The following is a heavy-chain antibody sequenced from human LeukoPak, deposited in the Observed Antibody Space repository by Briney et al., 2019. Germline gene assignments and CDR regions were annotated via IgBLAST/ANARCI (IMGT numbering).Heavy chain of an antibody. CDR3: ASRGFLEWLLWDY. D-gene: IGHD3-3*01. CDR1: GGPISSSSYY. CDR2: IYYSGST. V-gene: IGHV4-39*01. J-gene: IGHJ4*02. Sequence: SETLSLTCTVSGGPISSSSYYWGWIRQPPGKGLEWIGSIYYSGSTYYNPSLKSRVTISVDTSKNQFSLKLSSVTAADTAVYYCASRGFLEWLLWDYWGQGTLVTVSS.